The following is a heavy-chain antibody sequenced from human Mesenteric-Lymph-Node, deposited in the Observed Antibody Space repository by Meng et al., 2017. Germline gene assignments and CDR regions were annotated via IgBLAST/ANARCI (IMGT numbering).Heavy chain of an antibody. Sequence: QGLHQRSCPVLVNPSQTLSLTCTAPDGFTTMDYYYWSWIRQPPGKGLEWIGYIHYSGTTYYNPSLKSRIAISLDTSKNQFSLNLNSVTAADAAVYYCARDSPGGYGYFDSWGQGTLVTVSS. J-gene: IGHJ4*02. CDR2: IHYSGTT. V-gene: IGHV4-30-4*01. CDR3: ARDSPGGYGYFDS. CDR1: DGFTTMDYYY. D-gene: IGHD5-12*01.